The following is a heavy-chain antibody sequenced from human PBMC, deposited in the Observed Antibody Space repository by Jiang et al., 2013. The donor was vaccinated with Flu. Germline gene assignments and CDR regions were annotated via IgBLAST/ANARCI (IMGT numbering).Heavy chain of an antibody. CDR3: ARDRYYDSSGYHGGYYFDY. Sequence: SGAEVKKPGSSVKVSCKASGGTFSSYAISWVRQAPGQGLEWMGGIIPIFGTANYAQKFQGRVTITADESTSTAYMELSSLRSEDTAVYYCARDRYYDSSGYHGGYYFDYWGQGTLVTVSS. CDR1: GGTFSSYA. V-gene: IGHV1-69*01. D-gene: IGHD3-22*01. CDR2: IIPIFGTA. J-gene: IGHJ4*02.